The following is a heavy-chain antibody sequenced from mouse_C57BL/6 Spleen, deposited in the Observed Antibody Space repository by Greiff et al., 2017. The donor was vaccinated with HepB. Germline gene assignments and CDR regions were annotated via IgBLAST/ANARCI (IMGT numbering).Heavy chain of an antibody. CDR1: GYSITSGYY. J-gene: IGHJ2*01. D-gene: IGHD2-5*01. Sequence: EVQLQESGPGLVKPSQSLSLTCSVTGYSITSGYYWNWIRQFPGNKLEWMGYISYDGSNNYNPSLKNRISITRDRSKDQFFLKLKSLTTEDTATYYCARGDYSNPWYYFDYWGQGTTLTVSS. CDR2: ISYDGSN. V-gene: IGHV3-6*01. CDR3: ARGDYSNPWYYFDY.